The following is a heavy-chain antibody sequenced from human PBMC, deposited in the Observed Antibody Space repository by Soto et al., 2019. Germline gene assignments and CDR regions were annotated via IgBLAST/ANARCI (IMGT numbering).Heavy chain of an antibody. CDR3: ARDLGTMVRGVIITNLCYFDY. CDR1: GYTFTGYY. J-gene: IGHJ4*02. V-gene: IGHV1-2*04. CDR2: INPNSGGT. Sequence: ASVKVSCKASGYTFTGYYMHWVRQAPGQGLEWMGWINPNSGGTNYAQKFQGWVTMSSDTSISKAYMELSRLRSDVTAVYYCARDLGTMVRGVIITNLCYFDYWGQGTLVTVSS. D-gene: IGHD3-10*01.